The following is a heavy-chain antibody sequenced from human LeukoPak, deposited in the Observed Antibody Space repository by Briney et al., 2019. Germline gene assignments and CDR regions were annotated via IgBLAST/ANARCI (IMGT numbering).Heavy chain of an antibody. V-gene: IGHV4-39*01. CDR3: ARRGGSGRAFDY. J-gene: IGHJ4*02. CDR2: IYYTGST. D-gene: IGHD1-26*01. Sequence: SETLSLTCSVSGASISGGTYYWGWIRQPPGKGLEWIGSIYYTGSTYDNPSLKSRVTISVDTSKNQFSLKLSSVTAADTAVYYCARRGGSGRAFDYWGQGTLVTVSS. CDR1: GASISGGTYY.